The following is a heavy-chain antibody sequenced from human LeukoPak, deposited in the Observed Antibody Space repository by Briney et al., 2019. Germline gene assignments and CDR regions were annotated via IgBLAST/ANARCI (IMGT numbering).Heavy chain of an antibody. J-gene: IGHJ4*02. D-gene: IGHD3-9*01. CDR1: GFTFSSYA. Sequence: GGSLRLSCAASGFTFSSYAMSWVRQAPGKGLEWVSAISGSGGSTYYADSVKGRFTISRDNSKNTLYLQMNSLRAEDTALYYCAKGYYDILTGYYFDYWGQGTLVTVSS. V-gene: IGHV3-23*01. CDR3: AKGYYDILTGYYFDY. CDR2: ISGSGGST.